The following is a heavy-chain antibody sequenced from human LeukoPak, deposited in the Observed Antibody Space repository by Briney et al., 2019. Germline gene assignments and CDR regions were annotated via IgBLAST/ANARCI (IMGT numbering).Heavy chain of an antibody. Sequence: SETLSLTCAVYGGSFSGYYWSWIRQPPGKGLEWIGEINHSGSTNYNPSLKSRVTISVDTSKNQFSLKLSSVTAADTAVYYCARAWLALDYWGQGTLVAVSS. D-gene: IGHD6-19*01. CDR1: GGSFSGYY. CDR2: INHSGST. CDR3: ARAWLALDY. J-gene: IGHJ4*02. V-gene: IGHV4-34*01.